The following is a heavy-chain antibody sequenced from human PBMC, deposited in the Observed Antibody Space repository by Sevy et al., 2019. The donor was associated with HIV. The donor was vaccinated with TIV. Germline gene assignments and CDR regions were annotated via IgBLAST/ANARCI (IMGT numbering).Heavy chain of an antibody. J-gene: IGHJ4*02. CDR3: ATTKDYYDSSGYPSDH. Sequence: ASVKVSCKVSGYTLTGLSMHWVRQAPGKGLEWMGTFDPEDGERRFTQKFQGRVTMTEDTSTDTAYMELSSLRSEDTAVYFCATTKDYYDSSGYPSDHWGQGALVTVSS. CDR2: FDPEDGER. D-gene: IGHD3-22*01. CDR1: GYTLTGLS. V-gene: IGHV1-24*01.